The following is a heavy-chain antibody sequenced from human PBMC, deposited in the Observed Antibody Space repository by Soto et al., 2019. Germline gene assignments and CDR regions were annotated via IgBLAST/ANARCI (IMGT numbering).Heavy chain of an antibody. V-gene: IGHV4-30-2*01. CDR3: ARGNYYGGVPLDY. D-gene: IGHD4-17*01. CDR2: IYTSGST. J-gene: IGHJ4*02. CDR1: EGSFSTGDYS. Sequence: PSETLSRTCAVSEGSFSTGDYSWNWIRQPPWKGLELIGYIYTSGSTYYSSSLKSLVTISADRSKNQFSLQMTSVTAADTAAYYCARGNYYGGVPLDYWGQGVIVTVSS.